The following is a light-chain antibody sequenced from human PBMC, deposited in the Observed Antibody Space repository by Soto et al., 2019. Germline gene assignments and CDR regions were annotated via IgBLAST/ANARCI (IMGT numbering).Light chain of an antibody. CDR1: SGSIASNY. Sequence: NFMLTQPHSVSESPGKTVTISCTRSSGSIASNYVQWYQQRPGSAPTTVISEDNQRPSGVPDRFSGSIDSSSNSASLTISGLKTEDEADYYCQSYDSSISYVFGTGTKLTVL. CDR3: QSYDSSISYV. CDR2: EDN. V-gene: IGLV6-57*04. J-gene: IGLJ1*01.